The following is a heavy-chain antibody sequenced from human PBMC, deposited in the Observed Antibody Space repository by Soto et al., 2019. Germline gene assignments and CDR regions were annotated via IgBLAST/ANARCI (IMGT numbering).Heavy chain of an antibody. Sequence: GASVNVSCKASGYTFTSYYMHWVRQAPGQGLEWMGIINPSGGSTSYAQKFQGRVTMTRDTSTSTVYMELSSLRSEDTAVYYCARGGDIVVVPAAHLDYWGQGTLVTVSS. D-gene: IGHD2-2*01. CDR3: ARGGDIVVVPAAHLDY. V-gene: IGHV1-46*01. J-gene: IGHJ4*02. CDR2: INPSGGST. CDR1: GYTFTSYY.